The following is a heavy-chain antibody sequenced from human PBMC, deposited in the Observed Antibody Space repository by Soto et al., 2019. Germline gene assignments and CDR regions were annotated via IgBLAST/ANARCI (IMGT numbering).Heavy chain of an antibody. CDR3: ARGFGSGSYAVDY. V-gene: IGHV1-69*02. CDR1: GGTFSSNI. J-gene: IGHJ4*02. Sequence: QVQLVQSGAEVKKPGSSVKVSCKASGGTFSSNIIIWVRQAPGQGLAWMGKIIPILGIANYAQQFQGRVTITADKSTSTAYMELSSLRSEDTAVYYCARGFGSGSYAVDYWGQGTLVTVSS. CDR2: IIPILGIA. D-gene: IGHD3-10*01.